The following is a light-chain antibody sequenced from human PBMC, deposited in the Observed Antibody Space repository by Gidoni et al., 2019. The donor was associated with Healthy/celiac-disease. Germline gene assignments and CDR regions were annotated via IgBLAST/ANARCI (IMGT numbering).Light chain of an antibody. J-gene: IGKJ4*01. Sequence: SQSVSSYLAWYQQKPGQAPRLLIYDASTRATGIPARFSGSGSGTDFTLTISSLEPEDFAVYYCQQRSNWLTFGGGTKVEIK. CDR2: DAS. CDR3: QQRSNWLT. CDR1: QSVSSY. V-gene: IGKV3-11*01.